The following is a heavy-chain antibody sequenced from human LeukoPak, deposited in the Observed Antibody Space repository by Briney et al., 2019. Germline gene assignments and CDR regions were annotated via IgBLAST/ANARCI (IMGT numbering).Heavy chain of an antibody. D-gene: IGHD6-13*01. V-gene: IGHV3-74*01. CDR3: TRVFAGDEYSSSGY. J-gene: IGHJ4*02. CDR2: INSDGSGT. Sequence: GGSLRHSCAASGFTFSRYYMHWVRQAPGKRLVWVSRINSDGSGTTYADSVKGRFTVSRDNAKNTLYLQMNSLRVEDTAMYYCTRVFAGDEYSSSGYWGQGTLVTVSS. CDR1: GFTFSRYY.